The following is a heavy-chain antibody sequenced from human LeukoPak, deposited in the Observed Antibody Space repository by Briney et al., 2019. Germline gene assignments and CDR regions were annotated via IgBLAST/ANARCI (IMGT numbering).Heavy chain of an antibody. J-gene: IGHJ4*02. CDR3: ARGTVADFFPQDFDY. Sequence: PSETLSLTCTVSGGSISSYYWGWIRQPPGKGLEWIGYIYYSGSTNYNPSLKSRVTISVDTSKNQFSLKLSSVTAADSAVYYCARGTVADFFPQDFDYWGQGTLVTVSS. CDR2: IYYSGST. D-gene: IGHD6-19*01. V-gene: IGHV4-59*01. CDR1: GGSISSYY.